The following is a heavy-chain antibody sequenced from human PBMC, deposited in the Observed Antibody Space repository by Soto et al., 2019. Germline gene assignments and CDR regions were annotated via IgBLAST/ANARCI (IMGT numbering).Heavy chain of an antibody. CDR1: GFTFSDYA. V-gene: IGHV3-21*01. D-gene: IGHD2-2*01. CDR2: ISSSSSYI. Sequence: GGSLRLSCAASGFTFSDYAMNWVRQAPGKGLEWVSSISSSSSYIYYADSVKGRFTISRDNAENSLFLQMNSLRAEDTAVYYCARDERRCGNASCYPFDYWGQGTLVTVSS. CDR3: ARDERRCGNASCYPFDY. J-gene: IGHJ4*02.